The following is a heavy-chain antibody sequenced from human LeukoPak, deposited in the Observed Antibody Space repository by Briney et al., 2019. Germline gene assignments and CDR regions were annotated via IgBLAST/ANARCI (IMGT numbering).Heavy chain of an antibody. CDR1: GYSFTTYW. Sequence: GESLKISCKGSGYSFTTYWIGWVRQMPGKGLEWMGIIYPRDSDTRYSPSFQGQVTISVDKSISTAYLQWSSLKASDTAIYYCARPSDLGYYYGMDVWGQGTTATVSS. D-gene: IGHD7-27*01. CDR3: ARPSDLGYYYGMDV. CDR2: IYPRDSDT. V-gene: IGHV5-51*01. J-gene: IGHJ6*02.